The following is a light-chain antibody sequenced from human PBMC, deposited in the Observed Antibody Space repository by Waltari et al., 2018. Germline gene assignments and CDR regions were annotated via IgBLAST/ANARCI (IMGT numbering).Light chain of an antibody. CDR3: QVWDSSSDHVV. V-gene: IGLV3-21*03. CDR1: NLGSTT. Sequence: SYVLTQPPSVSVAPGKTARITCGGDNLGSTTVHGGQQKPGQAPVLVVYDDGDRPSGIPKRFSGSNSGNTATLAISRVEAGDEADYYCQVWDSSSDHVVFGGGTKLTVL. J-gene: IGLJ2*01. CDR2: DDG.